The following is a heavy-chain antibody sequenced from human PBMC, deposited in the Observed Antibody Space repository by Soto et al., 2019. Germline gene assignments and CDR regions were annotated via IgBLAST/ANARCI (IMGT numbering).Heavy chain of an antibody. D-gene: IGHD2-2*01. CDR2: ISGSGGST. Sequence: EVQLLESGGGLVQPGGSLRLSCAASGITFTAYAMSWVRQAPGKGLEWVSSISGSGGSTYYADSVKGRLTISRDNSKXXXXXXXXXXXXXXXXXXXXATIIIPAATNFYWGQGTLVTVSS. V-gene: IGHV3-23*01. CDR3: ATIIIPAATNFY. CDR1: GITFTAYA. J-gene: IGHJ4*02.